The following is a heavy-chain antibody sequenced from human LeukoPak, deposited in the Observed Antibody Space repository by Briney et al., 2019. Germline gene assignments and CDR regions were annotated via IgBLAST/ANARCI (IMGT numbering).Heavy chain of an antibody. CDR2: IYPRDGST. CDR3: ARDQEGFDY. CDR1: GYTFTSNY. Sequence: WASVKVSCKASGYTFTSNYIHWVRQAPGQGLEWMGMIYPRDGSTSYAQKFQGRVTMTRDTSTSTVHMELSGLRSEDTAVYYCARDQEGFDYWGQGTLVTVSS. J-gene: IGHJ4*02. V-gene: IGHV1-46*01.